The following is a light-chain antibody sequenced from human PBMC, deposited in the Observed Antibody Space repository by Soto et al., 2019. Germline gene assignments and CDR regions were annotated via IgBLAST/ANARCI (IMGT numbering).Light chain of an antibody. CDR3: HQYGSSRRS. J-gene: IGKJ1*01. CDR2: GAS. V-gene: IGKV3-20*01. Sequence: ETVLTHSPGTLSLSPGEGATLSCRASQGVSSNSLAWYQQKPGQAPRLLIYGASTRATGVPDRFSGSGSGTDFTLTISRLEPEDFAVYYCHQYGSSRRSFGQGTKVDIK. CDR1: QGVSSNS.